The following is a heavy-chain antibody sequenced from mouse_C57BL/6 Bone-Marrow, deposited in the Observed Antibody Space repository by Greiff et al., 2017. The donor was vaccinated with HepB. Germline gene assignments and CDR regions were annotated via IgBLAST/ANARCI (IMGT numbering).Heavy chain of an antibody. D-gene: IGHD2-5*01. CDR2: FYPGSGSI. J-gene: IGHJ2*01. CDR1: GYTFTEYT. V-gene: IGHV1-62-2*01. Sequence: QVQLQQSGAELVKPGASVKLSCKASGYTFTEYTIHWVKQRSGQGLEWIGWFYPGSGSIKYNEKFKGKATLTADKSSSTAYMELRSLTSEDSAVYFCARIGTYYSNYGYFDYWGQGTTLTVSS. CDR3: ARIGTYYSNYGYFDY.